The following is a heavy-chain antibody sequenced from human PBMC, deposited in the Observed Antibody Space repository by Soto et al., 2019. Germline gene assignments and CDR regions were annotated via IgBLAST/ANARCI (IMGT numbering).Heavy chain of an antibody. CDR1: GYTFTSYA. CDR3: ARNRMTGFYAFDI. D-gene: IGHD3-9*01. CDR2: INAGNGNT. J-gene: IGHJ3*02. V-gene: IGHV1-3*01. Sequence: ASVKVSCKASGYTFTSYAMHWVRQAPGQRLEWMGWINAGNGNTKYSQKFQGRVTITRDTSASTAYMELSSLRSEDTAVYYCARNRMTGFYAFDIWGQGTMVTVSS.